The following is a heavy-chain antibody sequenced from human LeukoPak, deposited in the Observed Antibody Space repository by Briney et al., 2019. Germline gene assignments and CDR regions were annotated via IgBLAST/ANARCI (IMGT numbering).Heavy chain of an antibody. CDR2: IYGGGST. V-gene: IGHV3-66*01. J-gene: IGHJ4*02. Sequence: GGSLRLSCAASGXTVSRNYMSWVRQAPGKGLEWLSVIYGGGSTYYAGSVKGRFTISRDDSKNTLYFHMNSVRAEDTAVYYCARGRYSYGYDFDHWGQGTLVTVSS. CDR3: ARGRYSYGYDFDH. CDR1: GXTVSRNY. D-gene: IGHD5-18*01.